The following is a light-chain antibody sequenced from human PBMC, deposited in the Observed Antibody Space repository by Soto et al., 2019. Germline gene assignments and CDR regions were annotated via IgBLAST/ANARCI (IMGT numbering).Light chain of an antibody. CDR1: QSISSY. V-gene: IGKV1-39*01. Sequence: DIQMTQSPSSLSASVGDRVTITCRASQSISSYLNWYQQKPGKAPKLLIYAASSLQSGVPSRFSGIGSGTDFTLTISSLQPEDFATYYCPQSYSTPWTFGQGTKVEIK. J-gene: IGKJ1*01. CDR3: PQSYSTPWT. CDR2: AAS.